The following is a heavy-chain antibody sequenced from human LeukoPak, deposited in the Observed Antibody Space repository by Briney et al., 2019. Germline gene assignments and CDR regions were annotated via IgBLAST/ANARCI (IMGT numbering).Heavy chain of an antibody. CDR3: ARVGYSYGLAGLYNWFDP. CDR2: IYTSGST. V-gene: IGHV4-4*07. J-gene: IGHJ5*02. CDR1: GGSISSYY. Sequence: PSETLSLTCTVSGGSISSYYWSWIRQPAGKGLEWIGRIYTSGSTNYNPSPKSRVTMSVDTSKNQFSLKLSSVTAADTAVYYCARVGYSYGLAGLYNWFDPWGQGTLVTVSS. D-gene: IGHD5-18*01.